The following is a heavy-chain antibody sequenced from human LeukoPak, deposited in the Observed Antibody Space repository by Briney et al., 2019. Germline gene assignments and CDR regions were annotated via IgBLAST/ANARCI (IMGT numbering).Heavy chain of an antibody. CDR2: ITSSGRTA. CDR3: AKEIGGDDSAYFDH. CDR1: GFTFSRHA. D-gene: IGHD2-21*02. V-gene: IGHV3-23*01. J-gene: IGHJ4*02. Sequence: GGSLRLSCGASGFTFSRHAMSWVRQAPGKGLEWVSVITSSGRTAYYGDSVKGRFTMSRDNSKNTLYLQMNSLRPEDTAVYYCAKEIGGDDSAYFDHWGQGTLVTVSS.